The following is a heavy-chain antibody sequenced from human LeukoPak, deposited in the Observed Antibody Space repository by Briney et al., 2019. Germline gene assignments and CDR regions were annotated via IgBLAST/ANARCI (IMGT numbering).Heavy chain of an antibody. CDR1: GFTFGSYG. Sequence: PGGSLRLSCAASGFTFGSYGMTWVRQAPGKGLEWVSSISGSSRFINYADSVKGRFTISRDNAKNSLYLQMNSLRAEDTAVYYCAELGITMIGGVWGKGTTVTISS. CDR2: ISGSSRFI. V-gene: IGHV3-21*01. CDR3: AELGITMIGGV. J-gene: IGHJ6*04. D-gene: IGHD3-10*02.